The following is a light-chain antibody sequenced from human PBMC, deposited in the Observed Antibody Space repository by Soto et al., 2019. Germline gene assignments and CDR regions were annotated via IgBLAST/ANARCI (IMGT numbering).Light chain of an antibody. CDR3: LQDHNHPPL. CDR1: QGIRND. CDR2: GAS. J-gene: IGKJ4*01. Sequence: AIPMTQSPSSLSASVGDRVTITCRASQGIRNDLGWFQQKPGKAPKLLIYGASNLQSGVPSRFSGSGSGTDFTLTISSLQPEDSATYYCLQDHNHPPLFGGGTKVDI. V-gene: IGKV1-6*01.